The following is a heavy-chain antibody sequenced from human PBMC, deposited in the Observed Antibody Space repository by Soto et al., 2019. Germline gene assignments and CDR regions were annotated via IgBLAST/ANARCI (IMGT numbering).Heavy chain of an antibody. CDR2: IYHSGST. D-gene: IGHD6-13*01. J-gene: IGHJ3*02. CDR1: SGAISSSNW. V-gene: IGHV4-4*02. CDR3: ARDAGYSSRIDAFDI. Sequence: QVQLQESGPGLVKPSGTLSLTCAVSSGAISSSNWWSWVRQPPGKGLEWIGEIYHSGSTNYNPSLKSRVTISVDKSKNQFSLKLSSVTAADTAVYYCARDAGYSSRIDAFDIWGQGTMVTVSS.